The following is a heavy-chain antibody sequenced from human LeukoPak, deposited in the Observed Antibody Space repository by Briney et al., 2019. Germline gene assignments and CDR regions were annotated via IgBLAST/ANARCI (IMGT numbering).Heavy chain of an antibody. CDR3: ARGLTSSDWYFDL. J-gene: IGHJ2*01. V-gene: IGHV4-59*01. CDR2: IHYSGST. Sequence: PSETLSLTCTVSGGSISTYYWSWIRQPPGKGLEWIAYIHYSGSTNYNPSLRGRVTISVDTSKNQFSLRLSSVTAADTAVYYCARGLTSSDWYFDLWGRGTLVTVSS. CDR1: GGSISTYY. D-gene: IGHD4/OR15-4a*01.